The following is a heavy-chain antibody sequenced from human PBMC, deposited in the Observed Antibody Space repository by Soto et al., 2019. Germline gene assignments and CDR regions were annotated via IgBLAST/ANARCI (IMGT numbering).Heavy chain of an antibody. V-gene: IGHV1-69*12. J-gene: IGHJ2*01. CDR3: ARLTDDSSGRSSNWYFDL. CDR1: GGTFSSYA. D-gene: IGHD3-22*01. Sequence: QVQLVQSGAEVKKPGSSVKVSCKASGGTFSSYAISWVRQAPGQGLEWMGGIIPIFGTANYAQKFQGRVTITADESTSTAYRELSSLRSEDTAVYYCARLTDDSSGRSSNWYFDLWGRGTLVTVSS. CDR2: IIPIFGTA.